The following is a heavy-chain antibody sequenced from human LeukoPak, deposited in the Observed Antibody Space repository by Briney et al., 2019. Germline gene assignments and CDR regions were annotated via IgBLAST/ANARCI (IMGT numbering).Heavy chain of an antibody. V-gene: IGHV4-59*08. CDR3: ARRAAAGPYFDY. CDR2: IYYSGST. D-gene: IGHD6-13*01. J-gene: IGHJ4*02. CDR1: GGSISSYY. Sequence: SETLSLTCTVSGGSISSYYWSWIRQPPGKGLEWIGYIYYSGSTNYNPSLKSRVTISVDTSKNQFSLKLSSVTAADTAVYYCARRAAAGPYFDYWGQGTLVTVSS.